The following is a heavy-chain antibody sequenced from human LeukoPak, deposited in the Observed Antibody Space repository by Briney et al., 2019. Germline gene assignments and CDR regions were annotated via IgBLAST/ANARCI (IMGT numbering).Heavy chain of an antibody. V-gene: IGHV4-61*01. CDR2: IYYSGST. D-gene: IGHD6-13*01. Sequence: SETLSITCTVSGGSVSSGSYYWSWIRQPPGKGLEWIGYIYYSGSTNYNPSLKSRVTISVDTSKNQFSLKLSSVTAADTAVYYCARGIAAAGRGNWFDPWGQGTLVTVSS. CDR3: ARGIAAAGRGNWFDP. CDR1: GGSVSSGSYY. J-gene: IGHJ5*02.